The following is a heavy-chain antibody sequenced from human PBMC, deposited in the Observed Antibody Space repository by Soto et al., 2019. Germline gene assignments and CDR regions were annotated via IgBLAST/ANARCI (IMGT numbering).Heavy chain of an antibody. CDR2: ITSSSSTI. CDR3: ARANYMDV. J-gene: IGHJ6*03. V-gene: IGHV3-48*01. CDR1: GFTFSSYS. Sequence: GGSLRLSCAASGFTFSSYSMNWVRQAPGKGLEWVSYITSSSSTIYYTDSVKGRFTISRDNAKNSLYLQMKSLRPEDTAVYYCARANYMDVWGKGTTVTVSS.